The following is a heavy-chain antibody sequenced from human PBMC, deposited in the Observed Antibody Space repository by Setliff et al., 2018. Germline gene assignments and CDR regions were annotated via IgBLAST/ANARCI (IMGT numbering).Heavy chain of an antibody. CDR1: GLSISGEYY. CDR3: MRQVGGGLWYFDY. V-gene: IGHV4-38-2*01. CDR2: IYHDGRA. J-gene: IGHJ4*02. D-gene: IGHD2-15*01. Sequence: PSETLSLTCAVSGLSISGEYYWGWIRQPPGGGPEWIGIIYHDGRAYYSTSLKSRVNLSLDMSKTQFSLHLNSVTAADTAVYYCMRQVGGGLWYFDYWGQGILVTSPQ.